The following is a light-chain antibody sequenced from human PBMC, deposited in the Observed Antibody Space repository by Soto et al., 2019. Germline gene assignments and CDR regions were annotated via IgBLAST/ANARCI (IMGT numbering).Light chain of an antibody. V-gene: IGLV2-14*01. CDR1: SSDVGGYNY. J-gene: IGLJ1*01. Sequence: QSALTQPASVSGSPGQSITISCTGTSSDVGGYNYVSWYQQHPGKAPKLIIYEVSYRPSGVSNRFSGSKSGNTASLTISGLQAEDEADYYCSSYTTYSPPLYVFGTGTKVTVL. CDR3: SSYTTYSPPLYV. CDR2: EVS.